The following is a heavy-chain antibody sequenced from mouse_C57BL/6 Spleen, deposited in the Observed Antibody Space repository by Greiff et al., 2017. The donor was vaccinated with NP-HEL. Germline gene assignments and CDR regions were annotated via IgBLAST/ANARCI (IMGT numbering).Heavy chain of an antibody. Sequence: QFQLQQPGAELVKPGASVKVSCKASGYTFTSYWMHWVKQRPGQGLEWIGRIHPSDSDTNYNQKFKGKATLTVDKSSSTAYMQSSSLTSEDSAVYYCAIEAIYYDYGYAMDYWGQGTSVTVSS. CDR1: GYTFTSYW. CDR3: AIEAIYYDYGYAMDY. D-gene: IGHD2-4*01. CDR2: IHPSDSDT. V-gene: IGHV1-74*01. J-gene: IGHJ4*01.